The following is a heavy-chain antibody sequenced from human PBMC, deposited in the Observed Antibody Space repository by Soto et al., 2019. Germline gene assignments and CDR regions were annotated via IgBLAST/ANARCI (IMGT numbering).Heavy chain of an antibody. Sequence: ASVKVSCKASGYTFTSYGISWVRQAPGQGLEWVSAIGTAGDTYYPGSVKGRFTISRENAKNSLYLQMNSLRAGDTAVYYCARVQRSKSKGHYGMDVWGQGTTVTVSS. CDR3: ARVQRSKSKGHYGMDV. V-gene: IGHV3-13*01. J-gene: IGHJ6*02. CDR2: IGTAGDT. CDR1: GYTFTSYG. D-gene: IGHD2-2*01.